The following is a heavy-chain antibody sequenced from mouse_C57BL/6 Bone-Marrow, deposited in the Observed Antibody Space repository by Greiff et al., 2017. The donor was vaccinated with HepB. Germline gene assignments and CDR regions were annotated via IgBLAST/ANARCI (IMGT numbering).Heavy chain of an antibody. D-gene: IGHD2-5*01. CDR2: ILPGSGST. J-gene: IGHJ4*01. CDR3: ARRSTGYSNYYAMDY. Sequence: VKLMESGAELMKPGASVKLSCKATGYTFTGYWIEWVKQRPGHGLEWIGEILPGSGSTNNNEKFKGKATFTADTSSNTAYMQLSSLTTEDSAIYYCARRSTGYSNYYAMDYWGQGTSVTVSS. V-gene: IGHV1-9*01. CDR1: GYTFTGYW.